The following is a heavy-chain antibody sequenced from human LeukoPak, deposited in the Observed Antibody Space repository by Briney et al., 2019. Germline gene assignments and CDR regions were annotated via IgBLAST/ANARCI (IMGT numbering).Heavy chain of an antibody. CDR1: GFTFSDYY. D-gene: IGHD4-23*01. CDR3: ARVLVKSVYRSDYGGDY. V-gene: IGHV3-11*01. J-gene: IGHJ4*02. CDR2: ISSSGSTI. Sequence: GGSLRLSCAASGFTFSDYYMSWIRQAPGKGLEWVSYISSSGSTIYYADSVKGRFTISRDNAKNSLYLQMNSLRAEDTAVYYCARVLVKSVYRSDYGGDYWGQGTLVTVSS.